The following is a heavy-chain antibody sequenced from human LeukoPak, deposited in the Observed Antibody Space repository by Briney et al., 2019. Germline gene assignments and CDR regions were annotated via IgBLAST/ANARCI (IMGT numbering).Heavy chain of an antibody. Sequence: GGSLRLSCAASGFTFNSYGIHWVRQAPGKGLEWVAFIWYDGSNKYYADSVKGRFTISRDNSKNTLYLQMSSLRAEDTAVYYCARARTTRGFDYWGQGTLVTVSS. D-gene: IGHD4-17*01. J-gene: IGHJ4*02. CDR3: ARARTTRGFDY. CDR2: IWYDGSNK. V-gene: IGHV3-33*01. CDR1: GFTFNSYG.